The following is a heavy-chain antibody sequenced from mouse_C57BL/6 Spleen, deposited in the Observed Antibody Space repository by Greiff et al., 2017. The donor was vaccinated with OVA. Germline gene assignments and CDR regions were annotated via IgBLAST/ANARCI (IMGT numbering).Heavy chain of an antibody. D-gene: IGHD3-2*02. J-gene: IGHJ3*01. CDR3: ARSDSSGPWFAY. Sequence: QVQLQQSGPELVKPGASVKISCKASGYAFSSSWMNWVKQRPGKGLEWIGRIYPGDGDTNYNGKFEGKATLTADKSSSTAYMQLSSLTSEDSAVYFCARSDSSGPWFAYWGQGTLVTVSA. V-gene: IGHV1-82*01. CDR2: IYPGDGDT. CDR1: GYAFSSSW.